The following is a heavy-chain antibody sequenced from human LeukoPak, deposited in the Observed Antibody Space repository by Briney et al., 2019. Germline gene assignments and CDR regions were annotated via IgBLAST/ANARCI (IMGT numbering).Heavy chain of an antibody. D-gene: IGHD4-17*01. CDR1: GFTFSDYY. Sequence: GGSLRLSCAASGFTFSDYYVSWIRQAPGKGLEWVSYISSSGSTIYYADSVKGRFTISRDNAKNSLYLQMNSLRAEDTAVYYCARGYGDYYYYYMDVWGKGTTVTVSS. CDR2: ISSSGSTI. J-gene: IGHJ6*03. CDR3: ARGYGDYYYYYMDV. V-gene: IGHV3-11*04.